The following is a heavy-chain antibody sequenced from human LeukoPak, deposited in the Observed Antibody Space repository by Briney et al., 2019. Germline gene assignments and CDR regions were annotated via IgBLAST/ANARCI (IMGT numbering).Heavy chain of an antibody. CDR3: AKDLYNIAVAGTRAFDI. D-gene: IGHD6-19*01. J-gene: IGHJ3*02. V-gene: IGHV3-48*01. Sequence: PGGSLRLSCAASGFTFSSYSMNWVRQAPGKGLEWVSYISSSSSTIYYADSVKGRFTISRDNSKNTLYLQMNSLRAEDTAVYYCAKDLYNIAVAGTRAFDIWGQGTMVTVSS. CDR1: GFTFSSYS. CDR2: ISSSSSTI.